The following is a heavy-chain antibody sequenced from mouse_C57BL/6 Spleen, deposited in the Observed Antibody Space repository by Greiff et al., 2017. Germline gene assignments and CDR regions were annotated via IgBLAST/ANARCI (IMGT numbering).Heavy chain of an antibody. CDR1: GFNIKNTY. Sequence: VQLKESVAELVRPGASVKLSCTASGFNIKNTYMHWVKQRPEQGLEWIGRIDPANGNTKYAPKFQGKATITADTSSNTAYLQLSSLTSEDTAIYYCAREIYDGYYGFAYWGQGTLVTVSA. V-gene: IGHV14-3*01. J-gene: IGHJ3*01. D-gene: IGHD2-3*01. CDR2: IDPANGNT. CDR3: AREIYDGYYGFAY.